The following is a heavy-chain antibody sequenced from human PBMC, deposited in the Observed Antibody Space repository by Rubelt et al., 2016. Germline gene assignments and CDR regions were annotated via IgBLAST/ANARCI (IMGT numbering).Heavy chain of an antibody. D-gene: IGHD3-3*01. CDR3: ARSPRYDFEDNWFDP. J-gene: IGHJ5*02. CDR2: INPSGGST. CDR1: GYTFTSYS. Sequence: QVQLVQSGAEVKKPGASVKVSCKASGYTFTSYSMHWVRQAPGQGIEWMGIINPSGGSTSYEQKCQGRVTMTRDTSTGTGYMELSSLRSEDTAVYYCARSPRYDFEDNWFDPWGQGTLVTVSS. V-gene: IGHV1-46*01.